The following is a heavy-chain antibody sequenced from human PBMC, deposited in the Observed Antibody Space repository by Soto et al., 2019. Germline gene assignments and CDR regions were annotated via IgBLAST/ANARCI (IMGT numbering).Heavy chain of an antibody. CDR2: IIPIFGTA. D-gene: IGHD2-15*01. J-gene: IGHJ4*02. CDR3: ARDHCSGGSCYSGTGFDY. V-gene: IGHV1-69*12. CDR1: GGTFSSYA. Sequence: QVQLVQSGAEVKKPGSSVKVSCKASGGTFSSYAISWVRQAPEQGLEWMGGIIPIFGTANYAQKFQGRVTITADESTSTAYMELSSLRSEDTAVYYCARDHCSGGSCYSGTGFDYWGQGTLVTVSS.